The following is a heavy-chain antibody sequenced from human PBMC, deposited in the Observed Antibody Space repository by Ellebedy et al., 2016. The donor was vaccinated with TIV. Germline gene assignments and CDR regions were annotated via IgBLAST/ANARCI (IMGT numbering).Heavy chain of an antibody. CDR3: AKELGIERQWGFYY. CDR2: ISRNGGGT. CDR1: GFTFSIYA. Sequence: GESLKISCAASGFTFSIYAMGWVRQAPGKGLEWVSTISRNGGGTYYAGSVEGRFTISRDNSNNTLWLQQMGLRAEDTARYFCAKELGIERQWGFYYWGQGTLVTVSS. J-gene: IGHJ4*02. D-gene: IGHD1-26*01. V-gene: IGHV3-23*01.